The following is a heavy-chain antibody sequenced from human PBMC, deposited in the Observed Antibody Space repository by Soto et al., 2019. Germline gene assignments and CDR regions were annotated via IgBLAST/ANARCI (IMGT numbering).Heavy chain of an antibody. D-gene: IGHD2-8*01. Sequence: PSQTLSLTCVISGDSVSSNSAAWNWIRQSPSRGLEWLGRTYYRSKWYNDYAVSVKSRITINPDTSKNQFSLQLNSVTPEDTAVYYCARDCTNGVCYPSYHYGMDVWGQGTTVTVSS. V-gene: IGHV6-1*01. CDR1: GDSVSSNSAA. CDR3: ARDCTNGVCYPSYHYGMDV. J-gene: IGHJ6*02. CDR2: TYYRSKWYN.